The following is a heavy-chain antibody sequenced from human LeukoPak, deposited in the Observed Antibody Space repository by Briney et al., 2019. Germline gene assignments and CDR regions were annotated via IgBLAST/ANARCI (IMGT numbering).Heavy chain of an antibody. CDR3: ARDLTLVRRNDY. Sequence: PGGSLRLSCAASGFTLSDYYMSWIRQAPGKGLEWVSYISSSGSTIYYADSVKGRFTISRDNAKNSLYLQMNSLRAEDTAVYYCARDLTLVRRNDYWGQGTLVTVSS. CDR2: ISSSGSTI. D-gene: IGHD3-9*01. V-gene: IGHV3-11*04. J-gene: IGHJ4*02. CDR1: GFTLSDYY.